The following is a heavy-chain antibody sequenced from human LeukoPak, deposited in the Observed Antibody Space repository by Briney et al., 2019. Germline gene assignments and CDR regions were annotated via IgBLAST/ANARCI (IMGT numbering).Heavy chain of an antibody. CDR3: ARHTYSIFYFDY. V-gene: IGHV4-39*01. Sequence: SETLSPTCTVSGDSISSSSYFWGWIRQPPGKGLEWIASVSYSATTSYNPSLKSRVTISLDTSKNQFSLKVNSVTAADTAVYYCARHTYSIFYFDYWGQGTLVTVSS. J-gene: IGHJ4*02. CDR2: VSYSATT. D-gene: IGHD5-18*01. CDR1: GDSISSSSYF.